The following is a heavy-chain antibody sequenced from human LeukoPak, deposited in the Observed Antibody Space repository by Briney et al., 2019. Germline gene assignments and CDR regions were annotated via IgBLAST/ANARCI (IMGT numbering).Heavy chain of an antibody. Sequence: GESLKISCKGSGYSFTSYWIGWVRQMPGKGLAWMGIIYPGDSDTRYSPSFQGQVTISADKSISTAYLQWSSLKASDTAMYYCAKGGSGSYRYNWFDPWGQGTLVTVSS. CDR3: AKGGSGSYRYNWFDP. CDR2: IYPGDSDT. V-gene: IGHV5-51*01. CDR1: GYSFTSYW. D-gene: IGHD3-10*01. J-gene: IGHJ5*02.